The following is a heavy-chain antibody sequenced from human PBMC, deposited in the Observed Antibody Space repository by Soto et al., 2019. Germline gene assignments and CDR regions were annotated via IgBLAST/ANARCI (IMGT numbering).Heavy chain of an antibody. CDR3: ARASGGWSFDYYGMDV. D-gene: IGHD6-19*01. CDR1: GGSIRSRGYF. J-gene: IGHJ6*02. CDR2: IYYSGNT. Sequence: QLQLQESGPGLVKPSETLSLICTVSGGSIRSRGYFWGWIRQPPGKGLEWIGNIYYSGNTYYNPSLRSRVTISVDTSKNQFSLKLSSVTAADTAVYYCARASGGWSFDYYGMDVWGQGTTVTVSS. V-gene: IGHV4-39*01.